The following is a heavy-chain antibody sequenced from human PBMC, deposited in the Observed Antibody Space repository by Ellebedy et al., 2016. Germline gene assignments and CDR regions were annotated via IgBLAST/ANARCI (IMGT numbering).Heavy chain of an antibody. CDR3: ARAGGSGSHAYYYYYMDV. CDR2: INAGNGNT. CDR1: GYTFTSYA. V-gene: IGHV1-3*01. Sequence: ASVKVSCKASGYTFTSYAMHWVRQAPGQRLEWMGWINAGNGNTKYSQKFQGRVTITRDTSASTAYMELSSLRSDDTAVYYCARAGGSGSHAYYYYYMDVWGKGTTVTVSS. J-gene: IGHJ6*03. D-gene: IGHD3-10*01.